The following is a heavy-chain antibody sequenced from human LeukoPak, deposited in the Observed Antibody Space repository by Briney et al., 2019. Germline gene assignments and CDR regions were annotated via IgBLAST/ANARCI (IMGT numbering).Heavy chain of an antibody. D-gene: IGHD6-19*01. V-gene: IGHV3-43*02. J-gene: IGHJ4*02. CDR1: GFIVSDYW. CDR2: ISGDGGST. CDR3: ARESESSGWYDY. Sequence: PGGSLRLSCAASGFIVSDYWMHWVRQAPGKGLEWVSLISGDGGSTFYADSVKGRFTISRDNSKNSLYLQMNSLRSDDTALYYCARESESSGWYDYWGQGTLVTVSS.